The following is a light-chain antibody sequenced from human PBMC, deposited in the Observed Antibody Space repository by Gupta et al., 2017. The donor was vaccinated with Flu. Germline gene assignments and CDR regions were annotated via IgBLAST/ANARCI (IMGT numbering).Light chain of an antibody. CDR1: QGISSY. Sequence: DIQLTQSPSLLSASVGDRVTITCRASQGISSYLAWYQQKPGKAPKLLIYAASTLESGVPSRFSGSGSGTEFTLTISSLQPEDFATYYCQQLNSSPRVFGQGTKLDIK. V-gene: IGKV1-9*01. CDR3: QQLNSSPRV. CDR2: AAS. J-gene: IGKJ2*01.